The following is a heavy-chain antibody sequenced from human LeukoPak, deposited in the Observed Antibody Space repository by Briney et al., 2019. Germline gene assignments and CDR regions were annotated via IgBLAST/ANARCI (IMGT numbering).Heavy chain of an antibody. Sequence: SETLSLTCAVSGGSISSGGYSRSWIRQPPGKGLEWIGYIYHSGSTYYNPSLKSRVTISVDRSKNQFSLKLSSVTAADTAVYYCATLSIMITFGGVSAWFDPWGQGTLVTVSS. J-gene: IGHJ5*02. CDR1: GGSISSGGYS. D-gene: IGHD3-16*01. CDR3: ATLSIMITFGGVSAWFDP. V-gene: IGHV4-30-2*01. CDR2: IYHSGST.